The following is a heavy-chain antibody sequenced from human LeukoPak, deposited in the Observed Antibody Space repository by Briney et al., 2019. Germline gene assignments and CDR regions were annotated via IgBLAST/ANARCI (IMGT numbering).Heavy chain of an antibody. J-gene: IGHJ4*02. CDR1: GFTFSSYT. V-gene: IGHV4-34*01. CDR2: INHSGST. CDR3: ARHCCSSTSCYVDY. D-gene: IGHD2-2*01. Sequence: PGGSLRLSCAASGFTFSSYTMNWVRQAPGKGLEWIGEINHSGSTNYNPSLKSRVTISVDTSKNQFSLKLSSVTAADTAVYYCARHCCSSTSCYVDYWGQGTLVTVSS.